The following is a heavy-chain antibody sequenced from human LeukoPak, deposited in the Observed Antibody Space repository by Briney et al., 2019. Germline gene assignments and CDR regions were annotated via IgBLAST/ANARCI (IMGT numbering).Heavy chain of an antibody. V-gene: IGHV3-30*02. J-gene: IGHJ4*02. Sequence: PGGSLRLSCAASGFTFSSYGMQWVRQAPGKGLEWVAFIRFEGTNKYYADSVKGRFTISRDNSKNTLYLQMDSLRAEDTAVYYCAKDYGSGSYSFDYWGQGTLVTVSS. CDR1: GFTFSSYG. D-gene: IGHD3-10*01. CDR2: IRFEGTNK. CDR3: AKDYGSGSYSFDY.